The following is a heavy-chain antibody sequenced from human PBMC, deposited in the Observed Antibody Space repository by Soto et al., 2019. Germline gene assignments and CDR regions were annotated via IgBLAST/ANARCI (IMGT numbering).Heavy chain of an antibody. V-gene: IGHV1-69*01. CDR3: ARVTSIVRGLTDNRCHP. J-gene: IGHJ5*02. D-gene: IGHD3-10*01. Sequence: QVPLVQPGAEVKKPGSSVTVSCTASGGTFSSYAIHWVRQAPVQGLEWMGGFIPMYGPANYAQRFQGRVTTAADESTTTVSMEQPRPTSRDTAACYCARVTSIVRGLTDNRCHPWGPATLVTASS. CDR1: GGTFSSYA. CDR2: FIPMYGPA.